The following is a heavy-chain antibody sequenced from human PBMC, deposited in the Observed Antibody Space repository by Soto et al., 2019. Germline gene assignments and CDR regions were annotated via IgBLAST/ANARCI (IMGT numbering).Heavy chain of an antibody. V-gene: IGHV1-69*13. CDR3: ASIAAGRPAAGTGAFDI. CDR1: GGTFSSYA. J-gene: IGHJ3*02. D-gene: IGHD6-13*01. Sequence: ASVKVSFKASGGTFSSYAISWVRQAPGQGLEWMGGIIPIFGTANYAQKFQGRVTITADESTSTAYMELSSLRSEDTAVYYCASIAAGRPAAGTGAFDIWGQGTMVTVSS. CDR2: IIPIFGTA.